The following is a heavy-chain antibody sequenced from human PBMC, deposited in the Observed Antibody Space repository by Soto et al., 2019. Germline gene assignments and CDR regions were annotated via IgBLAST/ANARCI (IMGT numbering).Heavy chain of an antibody. D-gene: IGHD3-10*01. CDR1: GFTFSGSA. J-gene: IGHJ4*02. CDR3: ARLWSDRDPNFDH. Sequence: EVQLVESGGGLVQPGGSLKLSCATSGFTFSGSAMHWVRQASGKGLEWVGRIRSKVNNYATVYAASVQGRFTISRDDSKNTAYLQMNSLKTEDTAVYYCARLWSDRDPNFDHWGQGTLVTVSS. V-gene: IGHV3-73*02. CDR2: IRSKVNNYAT.